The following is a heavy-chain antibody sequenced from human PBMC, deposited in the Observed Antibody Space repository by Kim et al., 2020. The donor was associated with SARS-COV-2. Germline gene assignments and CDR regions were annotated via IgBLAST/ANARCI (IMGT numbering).Heavy chain of an antibody. Sequence: GGSLRLSCAASGFTFTNYWMHWVRQAPGKGLVWVSRIKPDGRETGYSGYVQGRFIISRDIAKNTLYLQMNSLTAEDTAVYYYARDGRLNFHSPESVDIWG. CDR2: IKPDGRET. J-gene: IGHJ3*02. CDR3: ARDGRLNFHSPESVDI. V-gene: IGHV3-74*01. CDR1: GFTFTNYW. D-gene: IGHD2-21*01.